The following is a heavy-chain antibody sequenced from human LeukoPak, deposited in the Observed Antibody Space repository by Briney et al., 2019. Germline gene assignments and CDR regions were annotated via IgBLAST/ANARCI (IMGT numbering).Heavy chain of an antibody. V-gene: IGHV3-21*01. J-gene: IGHJ4*02. CDR1: GFTFSTYS. CDR3: ARDPQYCSGGSCYLFDY. Sequence: GGSLRLSCAASGFTFSTYSMNWVRQAPGKGLEWVSSIISSSSYIYYADSVKGRFTISRDNAKNSLYLQMNSLRAEDTAVYYCARDPQYCSGGSCYLFDYWGQGTLVTVSS. D-gene: IGHD2-15*01. CDR2: IISSSSYI.